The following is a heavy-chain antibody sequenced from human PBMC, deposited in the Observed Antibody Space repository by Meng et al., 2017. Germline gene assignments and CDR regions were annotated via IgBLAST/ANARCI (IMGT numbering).Heavy chain of an antibody. V-gene: IGHV1-8*01. CDR3: ARGDIVVVPAALFDP. CDR2: MNPNSGNT. CDR1: GYTFTSYD. Sequence: VPLEQSGAGVKKPGASGKVSCKASGYTFTSYDINWVRQATGQGLEWMGWMNPNSGNTGYAQKFQGRVTMTRNTSISTAYMELSSLRSEDTAVYYCARGDIVVVPAALFDPWGQGTLVTVSS. J-gene: IGHJ5*02. D-gene: IGHD2-2*01.